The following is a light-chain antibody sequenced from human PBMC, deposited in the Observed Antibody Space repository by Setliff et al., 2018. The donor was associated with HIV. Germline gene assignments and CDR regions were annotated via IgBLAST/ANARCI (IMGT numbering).Light chain of an antibody. J-gene: IGLJ1*01. Sequence: ALTQPASVSGSPGQSITISCTGTSSDVGSYNLVSWYQQRPGKAPKPIMYEVTKWPSGISDRFSGSKSGNTASLTISGLQADGEADYYCCSYGSSDTFVFGTGTKVTVL. CDR2: EVT. V-gene: IGLV2-23*02. CDR1: SSDVGSYNL. CDR3: CSYGSSDTFV.